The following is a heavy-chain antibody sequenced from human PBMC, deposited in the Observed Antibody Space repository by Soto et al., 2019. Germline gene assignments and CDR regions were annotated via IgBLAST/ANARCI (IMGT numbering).Heavy chain of an antibody. CDR2: SRHKAKKYTT. J-gene: IGHJ5*02. CDR3: VRITGDRNWFDP. CDR1: GFTFSDHY. D-gene: IGHD1-20*01. Sequence: EVQVVESGGGLVQPGGSLRLSCAGSGFTFSDHYMDWVRQAPGKGLEWVGRSRHKAKKYTTDYAASVKGRFTISRDDSKKSVFLQMNSLTTEDTAVYYCVRITGDRNWFDPWGQGTLVTVSS. V-gene: IGHV3-72*01.